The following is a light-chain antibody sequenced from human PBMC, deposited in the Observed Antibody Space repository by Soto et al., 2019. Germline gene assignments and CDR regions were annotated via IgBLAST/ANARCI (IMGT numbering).Light chain of an antibody. CDR2: KAS. Sequence: IPLPQSPSSLSASVGDRVTITCRASQGVNIWLAWYQQKPGKAPKLLIYKASSLESGVPSRFSGSGSGTEFTLTISSLQPDDFATYYCQQYNSYSRTFGQGTKVDTK. J-gene: IGKJ1*01. CDR1: QGVNIW. V-gene: IGKV1-5*03. CDR3: QQYNSYSRT.